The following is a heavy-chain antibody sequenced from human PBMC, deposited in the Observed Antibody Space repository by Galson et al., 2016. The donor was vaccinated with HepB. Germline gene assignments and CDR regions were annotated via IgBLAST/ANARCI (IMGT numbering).Heavy chain of an antibody. CDR3: ARDSAGSFDL. CDR1: GGSINSDY. Sequence: SETLSLTCTVTGGSINSDYWSWIRRPPGKGLEWIGYIYYSGSTNYNPSLKSRVTLSVDTSKNQFSLKLTSVTAADTAVYYCARDSAGSFDLWGRGTLVTVSS. J-gene: IGHJ2*01. V-gene: IGHV4-59*01. CDR2: IYYSGST. D-gene: IGHD3-10*01.